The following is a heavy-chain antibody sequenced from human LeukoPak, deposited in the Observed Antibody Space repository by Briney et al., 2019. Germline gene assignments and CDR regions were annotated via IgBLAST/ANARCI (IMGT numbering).Heavy chain of an antibody. Sequence: GGSLRLSCAASGFTFSSYGMHWVRQAPGKGLEWVAFIRYDGSNKYYADSVKGRFTISRDNSKNTLYLQMNSLRAEGTAVYYCARALHYYDSSGYFGHWGQGTLVTVSS. V-gene: IGHV3-30*02. D-gene: IGHD3-22*01. J-gene: IGHJ4*02. CDR2: IRYDGSNK. CDR1: GFTFSSYG. CDR3: ARALHYYDSSGYFGH.